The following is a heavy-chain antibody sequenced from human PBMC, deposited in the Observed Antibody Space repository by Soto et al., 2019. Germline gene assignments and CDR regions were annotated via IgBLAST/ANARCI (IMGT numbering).Heavy chain of an antibody. D-gene: IGHD3-16*01. CDR3: ARIRRSYIDY. V-gene: IGHV3-21*01. J-gene: IGHJ4*02. CDR2: ISSSSSYI. CDR1: GFTFSSYS. Sequence: GGSLRLSCAASGFTFSSYSMSWFRQAPGKGLEWVSSISSSSSYIYYADSVKGRFTISRDNAKNSLYLQMNSLRAEDTAVYYCARIRRSYIDYWGQGTLVTVSS.